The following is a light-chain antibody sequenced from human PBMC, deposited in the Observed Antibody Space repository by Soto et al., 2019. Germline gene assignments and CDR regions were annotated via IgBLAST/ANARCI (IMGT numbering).Light chain of an antibody. CDR2: DAS. J-gene: IGKJ4*01. CDR3: LQFNRYPPALT. CDR1: QGISSA. V-gene: IGKV1-13*02. Sequence: AIQLTQSPSSLSASVGDRVTITCRASQGISSALAWYQQKPGKAPKLLIYDASSLESGVPSRFSGSGSGTDFTLTISSLQPEDFATYYCLQFNRYPPALTFGGGTTVEIK.